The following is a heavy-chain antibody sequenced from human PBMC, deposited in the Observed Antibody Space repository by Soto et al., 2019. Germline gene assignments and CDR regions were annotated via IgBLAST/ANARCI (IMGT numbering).Heavy chain of an antibody. D-gene: IGHD3-3*01. CDR1: GGSISSSSYY. CDR2: IDYSGST. Sequence: QLQLQESGPGLVKPSETLSLTCTVSGGSISSSSYYWGWIRQPPGKGLEWIGSIDYSGSTYYNPSLKGLVNISVDTPKNQFALTLGSVNAAVTAVYYCARHLANYEFWSGRPYYYMDVWGKGTTVTVSS. V-gene: IGHV4-39*01. CDR3: ARHLANYEFWSGRPYYYMDV. J-gene: IGHJ6*03.